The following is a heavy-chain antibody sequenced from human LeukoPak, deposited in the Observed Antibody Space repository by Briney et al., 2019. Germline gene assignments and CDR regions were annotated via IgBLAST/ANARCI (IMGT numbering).Heavy chain of an antibody. CDR3: AKDRPNNYATTGSAPIDY. J-gene: IGHJ4*02. CDR2: ISAGGGGT. Sequence: PGGSLRLSCAASGFTFSSYAMTWVRQTPGKGLEWVSTISAGGGGTYYADSVKGRFTISRDNSKNTLFLQMNSLGAEDTAVYHCAKDRPNNYATTGSAPIDYWGRGTLVTVSS. V-gene: IGHV3-23*01. D-gene: IGHD2-8*01. CDR1: GFTFSSYA.